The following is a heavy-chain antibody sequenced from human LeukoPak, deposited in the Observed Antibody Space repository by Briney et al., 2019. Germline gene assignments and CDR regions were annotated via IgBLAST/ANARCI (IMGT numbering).Heavy chain of an antibody. J-gene: IGHJ4*02. Sequence: PGGSLRLSCAASGFTFSSYGMHWARQAPGKGLEWVAVISYDGSNKYYADSVKGRFTISRDNSKNTLYLQMNSLRAEDTAVYYCVRQATPHGHFDYWGQGILVTVSS. CDR1: GFTFSSYG. CDR2: ISYDGSNK. V-gene: IGHV3-30*03. CDR3: VRQATPHGHFDY. D-gene: IGHD2-15*01.